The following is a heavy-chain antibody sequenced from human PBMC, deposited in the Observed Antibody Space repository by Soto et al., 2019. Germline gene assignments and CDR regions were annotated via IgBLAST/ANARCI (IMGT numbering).Heavy chain of an antibody. CDR3: ARDLPAFYDSASY. D-gene: IGHD3-22*01. CDR1: GFTVSNNY. V-gene: IGHV3-53*01. Sequence: GGSLRLSCAASGFTVSNNYMSWVRQAPGKGLEWVSVIYSGGSTYYADSVKGRFTISRDNSKNTLYLQMNSLRAEDTAVYYCARDLPAFYDSASYWGQGTLVTVSS. J-gene: IGHJ4*02. CDR2: IYSGGST.